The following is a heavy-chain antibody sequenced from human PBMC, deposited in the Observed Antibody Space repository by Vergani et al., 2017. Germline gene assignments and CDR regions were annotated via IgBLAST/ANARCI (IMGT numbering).Heavy chain of an antibody. D-gene: IGHD2-15*01. CDR3: ARVCSGGSCYSGNYYYGMDV. J-gene: IGHJ6*02. CDR1: GFTFSDYY. V-gene: IGHV3-11*03. Sequence: VQLLESGGGLVKPRGSLRLSCAASGFTFSDYYMSWIRQAPGKGLEWVSYISSSSSYTNYADSVKGRFTISRDTAKNSLYLQMNSLRAEDTAVYYCARVCSGGSCYSGNYYYGMDVWGQGTTVTVSS. CDR2: ISSSSSYT.